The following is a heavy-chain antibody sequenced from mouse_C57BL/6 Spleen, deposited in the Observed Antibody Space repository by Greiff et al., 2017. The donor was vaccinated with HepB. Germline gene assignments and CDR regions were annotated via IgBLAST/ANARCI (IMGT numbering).Heavy chain of an antibody. Sequence: EVQRVESGGDLVKPGGSLKLSCAASGFTFSSYGMSWVRQTPDKRLEWVATISSGGSYTYYPDSVKGRFTISRDNAKNTLYLQMSSLKSEDTAMYYCARHPSSGAMDYWGQGTSVTVSS. J-gene: IGHJ4*01. CDR1: GFTFSSYG. V-gene: IGHV5-6*01. CDR2: ISSGGSYT. CDR3: ARHPSSGAMDY. D-gene: IGHD3-1*01.